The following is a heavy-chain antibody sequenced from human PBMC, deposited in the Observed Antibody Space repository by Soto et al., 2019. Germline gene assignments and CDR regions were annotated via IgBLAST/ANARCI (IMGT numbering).Heavy chain of an antibody. CDR3: ARGGIAAAGRPYWFEP. V-gene: IGHV1-69*13. CDR1: GGTFSSYA. CDR2: IIPIFGTA. D-gene: IGHD6-13*01. J-gene: IGHJ5*02. Sequence: ASVKVSCKASGGTFSSYAISWVRQAPGQGLEWMGGIIPIFGTANYAQKFQGRVTITADESTSTAYMELSSLRSEDTAVYYCARGGIAAAGRPYWFEPWGQGTLVTVSS.